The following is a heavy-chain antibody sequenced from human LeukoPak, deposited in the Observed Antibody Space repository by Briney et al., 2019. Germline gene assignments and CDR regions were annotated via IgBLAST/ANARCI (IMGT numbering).Heavy chain of an antibody. V-gene: IGHV1-18*01. CDR2: ISAYNGNT. J-gene: IGHJ6*02. Sequence: ASVKVSCKASGYTFTSYGISWVRQAPGQGLEWMGWISAYNGNTNYAQKLQGGVTMTTDTSTSTAYMELRSLRSDDTAVYYCARDTGTNYDFWSGYHPLNYYYGMDVWGQGTTVTVSS. CDR3: ARDTGTNYDFWSGYHPLNYYYGMDV. CDR1: GYTFTSYG. D-gene: IGHD3-3*01.